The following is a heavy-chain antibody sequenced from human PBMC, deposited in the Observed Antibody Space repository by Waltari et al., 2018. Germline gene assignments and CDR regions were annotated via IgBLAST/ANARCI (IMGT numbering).Heavy chain of an antibody. CDR2: INHSGST. CDR3: AREKLRYRFLEWLPDY. D-gene: IGHD3-3*01. J-gene: IGHJ4*02. Sequence: QVQLQQWGAGLLKPSETLSLTCAVYGGSFSGYYWSWIRQPPGKGLEWIGEINHSGSTNYNPSLKSRVTISVDTSKNQFSLKLSSVTAADTAVYYCAREKLRYRFLEWLPDYWGQGTLVTVSS. CDR1: GGSFSGYY. V-gene: IGHV4-34*01.